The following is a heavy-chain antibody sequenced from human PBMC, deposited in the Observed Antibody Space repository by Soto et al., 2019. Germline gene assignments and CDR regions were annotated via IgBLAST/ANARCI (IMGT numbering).Heavy chain of an antibody. CDR2: IDWDGDK. CDR1: GFSLSTSGRS. D-gene: IGHD6-13*01. J-gene: IGHJ5*02. Sequence: SGSTLVSATQTLTLTCTFSGFSLSTSGRSVSWIRQPPGKALEGLARIDWDGDKFYSTSLKTRLTISKDTSKNQVVLTMTNMEPVDTATYYCARTHSSSWVHNWFDPWGQGTLVTVSS. CDR3: ARTHSSSWVHNWFDP. V-gene: IGHV2-70*04.